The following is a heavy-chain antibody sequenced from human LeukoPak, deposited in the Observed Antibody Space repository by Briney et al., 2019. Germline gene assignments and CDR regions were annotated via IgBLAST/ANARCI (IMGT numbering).Heavy chain of an antibody. CDR1: GFIFSSYT. Sequence: GSLRLSCVASGFIFSSYTMNWVRQAPGKGLEWVSSISISSTYINYADSVQGQFTTSRDDAWNSLYLQMDNLRAEDTAVYYCVRDMWGTYYFDYWGQGIVVTVSS. V-gene: IGHV3-21*06. CDR2: ISISSTYI. D-gene: IGHD1-14*01. CDR3: VRDMWGTYYFDY. J-gene: IGHJ4*02.